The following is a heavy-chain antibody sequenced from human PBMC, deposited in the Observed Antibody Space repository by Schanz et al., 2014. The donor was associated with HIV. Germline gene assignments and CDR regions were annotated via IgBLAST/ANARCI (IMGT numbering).Heavy chain of an antibody. CDR1: GYSFTSSF. D-gene: IGHD6-19*01. CDR3: ARAPPREQWLIGYYGMDV. V-gene: IGHV1-2*02. CDR2: INPNSGGT. J-gene: IGHJ6*02. Sequence: QVQLVQSGAELKKPGASVKVSCKASGYSFTSSFIHWVRQAPGQGLEWMGWINPNSGGTNYAQKYLGRVTMTRDTSISTAYIELSSLTSDDTAVYYCARAPPREQWLIGYYGMDVWGQGTTVTVSS.